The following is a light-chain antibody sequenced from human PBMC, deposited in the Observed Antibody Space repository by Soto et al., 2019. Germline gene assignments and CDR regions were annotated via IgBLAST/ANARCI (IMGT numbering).Light chain of an antibody. Sequence: DIVMTQSPDSLAVSLGERATINCKSSQSVLYSSNNKNYLVWYQQKPGQPPKLLIYWASTRESGVPDRFSGSGSRTDFTLTISRLQAEDVAVYYCQQYYSTPLTFGGGTKVEIK. CDR2: WAS. V-gene: IGKV4-1*01. CDR3: QQYYSTPLT. CDR1: QSVLYSSNNKNY. J-gene: IGKJ4*01.